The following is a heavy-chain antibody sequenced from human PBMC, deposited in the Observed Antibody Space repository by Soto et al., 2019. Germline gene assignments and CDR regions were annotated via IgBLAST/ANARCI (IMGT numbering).Heavy chain of an antibody. CDR1: GGSFSGYY. CDR3: AISFYVGMDV. J-gene: IGHJ6*02. D-gene: IGHD2-2*01. V-gene: IGHV4-34*01. CDR2: INHSGST. Sequence: SETLSLTCAVYGGSFSGYYWSWIRQPPGKGLEWIGEINHSGSTNYNPSLKSRVTISVDTSKNQFSLKLSSVTAADTAVYYCAISFYVGMDVWGQGTTVTVSS.